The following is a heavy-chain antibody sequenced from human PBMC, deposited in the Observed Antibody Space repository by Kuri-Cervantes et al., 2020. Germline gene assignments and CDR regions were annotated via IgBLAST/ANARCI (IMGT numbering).Heavy chain of an antibody. CDR2: ISYDGSNK. Sequence: GESLKISCAASGFTFSSYAMHWVRQAPGKGLEWVAIISYDGSNKYYADSVKGRFTISRDNSKNTLYLQMNSLRAEDTAVYHCARAGPYEGSSWYVAPYYYGMDVWGQGTTVTVSS. J-gene: IGHJ6*02. V-gene: IGHV3-30-3*01. CDR1: GFTFSSYA. CDR3: ARAGPYEGSSWYVAPYYYGMDV. D-gene: IGHD6-13*01.